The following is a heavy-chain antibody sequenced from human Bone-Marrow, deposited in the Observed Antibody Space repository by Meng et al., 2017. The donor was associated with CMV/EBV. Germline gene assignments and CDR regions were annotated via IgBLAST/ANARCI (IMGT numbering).Heavy chain of an antibody. D-gene: IGHD1-14*01. CDR2: INPSGGST. V-gene: IGHV1-46*01. CDR1: GYTFTGYY. J-gene: IGHJ6*02. Sequence: ASVKVSCKASGYTFTGYYMHWVRQAPGQGLEWMGIINPSGGSTSYAQKFQGRVTMTRDTSTSTVYMELSSLRSEDTAVYYCATYRIPKTYNVWGQGTTVTVSS. CDR3: ATYRIPKTYNV.